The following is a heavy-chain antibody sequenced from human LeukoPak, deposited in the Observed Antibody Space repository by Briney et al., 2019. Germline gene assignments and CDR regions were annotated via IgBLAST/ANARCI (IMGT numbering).Heavy chain of an antibody. CDR1: GYTFTSYY. CDR2: INPSGGST. CDR3: ARDYGDYGQRRYYFDY. Sequence: ASVKVSCKASGYTFTSYYMHWLRQAPGQGLEGMGIINPSGGSTSYAQKFQGRDTITRDTSTSTVYMELSSLRSEDTAVYYCARDYGDYGQRRYYFDYRGQGTLVTVSS. V-gene: IGHV1-46*01. J-gene: IGHJ4*02. D-gene: IGHD4-17*01.